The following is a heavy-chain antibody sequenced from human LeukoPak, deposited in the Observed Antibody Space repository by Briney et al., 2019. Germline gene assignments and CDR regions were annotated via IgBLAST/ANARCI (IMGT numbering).Heavy chain of an antibody. CDR2: ISAYNGNT. V-gene: IGHV1-18*01. D-gene: IGHD6-13*01. Sequence: ASVKVSCKASGYTFTSYGISWVRQAPGQGLEWMGWISAYNGNTNYAQKLQGRVTMTTDTSTSTAYMELRSLSSDDTAVYYCARGRAAAGTNSRPFDPWGQGTLVTVSS. CDR3: ARGRAAAGTNSRPFDP. J-gene: IGHJ5*02. CDR1: GYTFTSYG.